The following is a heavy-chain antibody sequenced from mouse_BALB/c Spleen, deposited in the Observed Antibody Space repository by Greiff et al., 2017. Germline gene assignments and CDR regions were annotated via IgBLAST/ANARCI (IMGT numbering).Heavy chain of an antibody. J-gene: IGHJ4*01. D-gene: IGHD2-4*01. Sequence: EVMLVESGGGLVQPGGSRKLSCAASGFTFSSFGMHWVRQAPEKGLEWVAYISSGSSTIYYADTVKGRFTISRDNPKNTLFLQMTSLRSEDTAMYYCARSPYYDYDDGYAMDYWGQGTSVTVSS. CDR1: GFTFSSFG. V-gene: IGHV5-17*02. CDR3: ARSPYYDYDDGYAMDY. CDR2: ISSGSSTI.